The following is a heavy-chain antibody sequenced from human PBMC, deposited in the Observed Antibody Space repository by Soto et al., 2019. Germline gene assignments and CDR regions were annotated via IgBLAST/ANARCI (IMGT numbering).Heavy chain of an antibody. CDR2: ISSRSSTI. V-gene: IGHV3-48*02. CDR3: ARSSDYYDSSGYFVLYFDY. D-gene: IGHD3-22*01. J-gene: IGHJ4*02. CDR1: GFTFGSYS. Sequence: GGSLRLSCAASGFTFGSYSMNWVRQAPGKGLEWISYISSRSSTINYADSVKGRFTISRDNAKNSFYLQMNSLRDEDTALYYCARSSDYYDSSGYFVLYFDYWGLGTVVTVSS.